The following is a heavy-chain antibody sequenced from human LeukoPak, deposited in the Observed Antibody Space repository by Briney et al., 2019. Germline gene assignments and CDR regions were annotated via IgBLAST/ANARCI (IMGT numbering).Heavy chain of an antibody. J-gene: IGHJ4*02. Sequence: ASVKVSCATSGYTYTSYGITWVRQAPGQGLEWMGWISGYNGNTNYAQKLQGRVTMTTDTSTSTAYMELRSLRSDDTAVYYCARGDWGHLDYWGQGTLVTVSS. CDR2: ISGYNGNT. V-gene: IGHV1-18*01. CDR3: ARGDWGHLDY. D-gene: IGHD7-27*01. CDR1: GYTYTSYG.